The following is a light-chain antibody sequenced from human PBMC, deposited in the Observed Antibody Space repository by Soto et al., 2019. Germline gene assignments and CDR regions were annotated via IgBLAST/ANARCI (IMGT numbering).Light chain of an antibody. CDR2: KAS. V-gene: IGKV1-5*03. CDR3: QQYNSYPT. Sequence: IQMTQSPSTLPASVGDRVTITCRASQSISSWLAWYQQKPGKAPKLLIYKASSLESGVPSRFSGSGSGTEFTLTISSLQPDDFATYYCQQYNSYPTFGQGTKVDIK. CDR1: QSISSW. J-gene: IGKJ1*01.